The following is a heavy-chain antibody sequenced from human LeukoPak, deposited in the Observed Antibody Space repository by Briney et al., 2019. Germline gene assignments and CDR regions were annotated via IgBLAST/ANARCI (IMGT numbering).Heavy chain of an antibody. J-gene: IGHJ4*02. Sequence: SETLSLTCTGSGGSIRSSNYNWGWIRQPPGKGLEWIGSIHYTGSTYHNPSLKSRVTISVDTSKNQFSLKLSSVTAADTAVYYCARSKADGSGSWRFDYWGQGTLVTVSS. CDR1: GGSIRSSNYN. CDR2: IHYTGST. CDR3: ARSKADGSGSWRFDY. V-gene: IGHV4-39*07. D-gene: IGHD3-10*01.